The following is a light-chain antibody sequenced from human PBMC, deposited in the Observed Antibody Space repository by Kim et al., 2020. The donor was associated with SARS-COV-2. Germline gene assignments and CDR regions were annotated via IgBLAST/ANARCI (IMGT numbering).Light chain of an antibody. CDR2: DSS. J-gene: IGKJ2*01. CDR1: QTISNK. CDR3: LQYNTWYA. V-gene: IGKV3-15*01. Sequence: EIVMTKSPATLSVSPGERATLSCRASQTISNKLAWYQQKPGQAPRLLMYDSSTRATGIPARFSGSGSGTEFTLTISSLQSEDFAVYYCLQYNTWYAFGQGTKLEI.